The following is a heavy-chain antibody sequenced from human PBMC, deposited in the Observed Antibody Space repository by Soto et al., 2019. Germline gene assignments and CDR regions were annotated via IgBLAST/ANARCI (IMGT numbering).Heavy chain of an antibody. CDR2: IGGSGGAST. V-gene: IGHV3-23*01. CDR1: GFTFSSYA. D-gene: IGHD2-21*01. Sequence: HPGGSLRLSCVVSGFTFSSYAMSWVRQAPGKGLEWVSTIGGSGGASTHYADPVKGRFTISRDKSKSTLYLQMNSLRAEDTAIYYCAKRDSDGDYYFDYWGQGTLVTVSS. CDR3: AKRDSDGDYYFDY. J-gene: IGHJ4*02.